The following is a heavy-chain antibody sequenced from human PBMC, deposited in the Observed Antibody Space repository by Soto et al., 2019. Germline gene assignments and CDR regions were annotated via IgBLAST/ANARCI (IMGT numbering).Heavy chain of an antibody. D-gene: IGHD4-17*01. Sequence: QVQLVQSGAEVKKPGASVKVSCKTSGYTFTNYDINWVRQATGQWLEWMGWTNPKSGYTGSAQKFQGRVTMTRDSSIRTAYMELHSLTSEDTAVYYCARTAGDLDYWGQGTLITVSS. V-gene: IGHV1-8*01. CDR2: TNPKSGYT. CDR3: ARTAGDLDY. J-gene: IGHJ4*02. CDR1: GYTFTNYD.